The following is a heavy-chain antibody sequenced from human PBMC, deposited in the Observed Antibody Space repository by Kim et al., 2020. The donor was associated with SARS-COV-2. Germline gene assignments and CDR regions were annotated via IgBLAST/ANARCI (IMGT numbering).Heavy chain of an antibody. D-gene: IGHD6-19*01. CDR1: GYTFTTYG. Sequence: ASVKVSCKASGYTFTTYGVTWVRQAPGQGLEWMGWISTYNGYTNYGRNLQARITMTTDTSTSTAYMELRSLRSDDTAVYYCARGPEGEHWLPPFYYEMDVWGQGTTVTVSS. CDR2: ISTYNGYT. J-gene: IGHJ6*02. CDR3: ARGPEGEHWLPPFYYEMDV. V-gene: IGHV1-18*01.